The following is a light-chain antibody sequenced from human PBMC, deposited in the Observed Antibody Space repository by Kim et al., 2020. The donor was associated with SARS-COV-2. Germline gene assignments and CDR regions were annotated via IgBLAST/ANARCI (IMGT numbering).Light chain of an antibody. V-gene: IGKV3-15*01. CDR1: SNSSSN. CDR3: QQCHNWPPIT. J-gene: IGKJ5*01. Sequence: PREGAALPSWATSNSSSNLAGYQQQPGQSPSLLIYGGSTRATSVPATLSSSRAGAEFTLTISRLQAEDLAVYYCQQCHNWPPITFGQGTRLEIK. CDR2: GGS.